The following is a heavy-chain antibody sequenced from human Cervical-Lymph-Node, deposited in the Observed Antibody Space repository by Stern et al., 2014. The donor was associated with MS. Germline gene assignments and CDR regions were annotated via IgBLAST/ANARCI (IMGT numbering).Heavy chain of an antibody. CDR3: ARGAGDNWFDP. Sequence: QVQLVQSGADVKKPGSSVRVSCKASGGISWLRQAPGQGLEWMGGIIPFVGTANYAQKLQGRLTIIADQSTNTNSLDITSLRSLHTAVYYCARGAGDNWFDPWGQGTLVSVSS. D-gene: IGHD3-10*01. V-gene: IGHV1-69*01. CDR2: IIPFVGTA. J-gene: IGHJ5*02. CDR1: GG.